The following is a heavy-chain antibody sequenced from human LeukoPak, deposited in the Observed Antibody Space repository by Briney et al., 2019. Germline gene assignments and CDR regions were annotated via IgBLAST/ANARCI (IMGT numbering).Heavy chain of an antibody. D-gene: IGHD2-21*02. CDR3: ATDPYCGGDCYYDH. V-gene: IGHV3-23*01. CDR1: GFTFSSYA. J-gene: IGHJ4*02. CDR2: ISYSGGST. Sequence: AGSLRLSCAASGFTFSSYAMSCVRQAPGKGLEWVSGISYSGGSTYYADSVKGRFIISRDNSKNTLYLQMNSLRAEDTAVYYCATDPYCGGDCYYDHWGQGTLVTVSS.